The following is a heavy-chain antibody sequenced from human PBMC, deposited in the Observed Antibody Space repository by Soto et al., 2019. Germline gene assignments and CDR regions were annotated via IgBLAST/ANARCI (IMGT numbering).Heavy chain of an antibody. CDR2: INPSGGST. V-gene: IGHV1-46*03. Sequence: QVQLVQSGAEVKKPGASVKVSCKASGYTFTSYYMHWVRQAPGQGLEWMGIINPSGGSTSYAQKFQGRVTMTRDTSTSTVYMELSSLRSEDTAVYYCARSGDRQWRPEGIDYWGQGTLVTVSS. D-gene: IGHD6-19*01. CDR1: GYTFTSYY. J-gene: IGHJ4*02. CDR3: ARSGDRQWRPEGIDY.